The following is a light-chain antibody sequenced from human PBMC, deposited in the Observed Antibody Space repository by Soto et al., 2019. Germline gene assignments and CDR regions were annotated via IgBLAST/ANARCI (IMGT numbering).Light chain of an antibody. CDR3: PELRLYSST. V-gene: IGKV1-9*01. CDR1: QDIAIY. Sequence: LAACEGDRVTITCRASQDIAIYLAWYQQKPGEAPKLLIYAASTLYGGVPSRFSGSGSGTDFALTITSLQAEEFPTYCCPELRLYSSTFGGGTKVGI. CDR2: AAS. J-gene: IGKJ4*02.